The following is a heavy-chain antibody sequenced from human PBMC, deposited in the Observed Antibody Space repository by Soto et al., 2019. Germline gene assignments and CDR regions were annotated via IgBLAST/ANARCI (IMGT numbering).Heavy chain of an antibody. CDR1: GGSISSYY. J-gene: IGHJ4*02. CDR2: IYYSGST. V-gene: IGHV4-59*08. Sequence: SETLSLTCTVSGGSISSYYWSWIRQPPGKGLEWIGYIYYSGSTNYNPSLKSRVTISVDTSKNQFSLKLSSVTAADTAVYYCARHVLGNIWFGESHFDYWGQGTLVTVSS. D-gene: IGHD3-10*01. CDR3: ARHVLGNIWFGESHFDY.